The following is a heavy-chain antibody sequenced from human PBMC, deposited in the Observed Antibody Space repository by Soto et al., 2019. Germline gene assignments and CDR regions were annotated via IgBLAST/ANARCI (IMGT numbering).Heavy chain of an antibody. J-gene: IGHJ4*02. D-gene: IGHD3-22*01. CDR3: AREGVDSSGYEYYFDY. CDR1: GFTFSSFW. CDR2: IKEDGSEK. Sequence: SLRLSCAASGFTFSSFWMTWVRQAPGKGLEWVANIKEDGSEKKYVDSVKGRFTISRDNAKKSLYLQMNSLRVEDTAVYYCAREGVDSSGYEYYFDYWGQGTLVTVS. V-gene: IGHV3-7*01.